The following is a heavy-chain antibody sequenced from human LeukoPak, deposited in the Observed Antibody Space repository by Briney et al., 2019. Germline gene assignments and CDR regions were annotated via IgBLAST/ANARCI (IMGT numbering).Heavy chain of an antibody. CDR1: GGSISSYY. CDR2: TYTGRST. V-gene: IGHV4-4*07. D-gene: IGHD1-26*01. Sequence: ASETLSLTCTVSGGSISSYYWNWIRQPAGKGLEYIWRTYTGRSTNYNPSLKSQVTMSVDTSKNQFSLKLSSVTAADTAVYYCVGGTYYGGDSWGQGTLVTVSS. CDR3: VGGTYYGGDS. J-gene: IGHJ4*02.